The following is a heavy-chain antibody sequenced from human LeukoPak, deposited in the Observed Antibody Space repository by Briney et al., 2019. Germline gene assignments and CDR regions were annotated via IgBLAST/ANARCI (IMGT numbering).Heavy chain of an antibody. Sequence: GGSLRLSCAASGFTFSSYGMHWVRQAPGKGLEWVAVIWYDGSNKYYADSVKGRFTISRDNSKNTLYLQMNSLRAEDTAVYYCARDGNYYDSHYYSDYWGQGTLVTVSS. CDR1: GFTFSSYG. J-gene: IGHJ4*02. V-gene: IGHV3-33*01. CDR2: IWYDGSNK. CDR3: ARDGNYYDSHYYSDY. D-gene: IGHD3-22*01.